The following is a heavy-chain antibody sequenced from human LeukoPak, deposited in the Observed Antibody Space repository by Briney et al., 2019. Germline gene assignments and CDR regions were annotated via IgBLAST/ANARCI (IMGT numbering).Heavy chain of an antibody. CDR3: ASGFKKYYYDSSGYYSDDY. J-gene: IGHJ4*02. CDR1: GGSISSYY. V-gene: IGHV4-4*07. Sequence: SETLSLTCTVSGGSISSYYWSWIRQPAGKGLEWIGRIYTSGSTNYNPSLKSRVTISVDTSKNQFSLKLSSVTAADTAVYYCASGFKKYYYDSSGYYSDDYWGQGTLVTVSS. CDR2: IYTSGST. D-gene: IGHD3-22*01.